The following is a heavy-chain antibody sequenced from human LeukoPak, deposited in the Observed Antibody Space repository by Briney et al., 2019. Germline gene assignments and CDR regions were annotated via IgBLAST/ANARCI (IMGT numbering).Heavy chain of an antibody. V-gene: IGHV3-30*04. J-gene: IGHJ3*02. CDR3: ARDPKGGYSYGWGAFDI. D-gene: IGHD5-18*01. CDR2: ISFDGNNK. Sequence: PGGSLRLSCAAAGFTFSSNAMQWVRQAPGKGLEWVAIISFDGNNKYYADSVKGRFTISRDNSQNTLYLKMNSLRTEDTAVYYCARDPKGGYSYGWGAFDIWGHGTMVTVSS. CDR1: GFTFSSNA.